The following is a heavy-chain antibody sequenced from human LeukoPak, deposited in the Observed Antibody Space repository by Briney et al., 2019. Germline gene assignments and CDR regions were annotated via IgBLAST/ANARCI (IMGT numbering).Heavy chain of an antibody. Sequence: GGSLRLSCAASGFTFSSYAMHWVRQAPGKGLEWVAVISYDGSNKYYADSVKGRFTISRDNSKNTLYLQMNSLRAEDTAVYYCARGGSLWFGEWLDYWGQGTLVTVSS. V-gene: IGHV3-30-3*01. D-gene: IGHD3-10*01. CDR1: GFTFSSYA. CDR3: ARGGSLWFGEWLDY. CDR2: ISYDGSNK. J-gene: IGHJ4*02.